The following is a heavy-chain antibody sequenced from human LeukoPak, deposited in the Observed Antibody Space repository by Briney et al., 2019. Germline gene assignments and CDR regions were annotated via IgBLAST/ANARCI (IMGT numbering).Heavy chain of an antibody. J-gene: IGHJ5*02. Sequence: PGGSLRLSCAASGFTFGSYAMTWVRQAPGKGLEWVSGISGSGGSTYYADSVKGRFTISRDNSKNTLYLQMNSLRAEDTAIYYCAKVGSTVTTLNWFDPWGQGTLVIVSS. D-gene: IGHD4-17*01. CDR2: ISGSGGST. V-gene: IGHV3-23*01. CDR1: GFTFGSYA. CDR3: AKVGSTVTTLNWFDP.